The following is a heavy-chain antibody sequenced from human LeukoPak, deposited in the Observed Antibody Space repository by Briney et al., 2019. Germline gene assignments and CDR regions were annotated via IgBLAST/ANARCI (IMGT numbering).Heavy chain of an antibody. Sequence: GGSLRLSCVASGFTFTSYAMSWVRQVPGKGLEWVSAISVSGGLTYYAESVKGRFTISRDSSKNTLYLQMNSLRAADTAVYYCAKDWPPDSWGQGTLVTVSS. J-gene: IGHJ5*01. CDR1: GFTFTSYA. CDR3: AKDWPPDS. V-gene: IGHV3-23*01. CDR2: ISVSGGLT.